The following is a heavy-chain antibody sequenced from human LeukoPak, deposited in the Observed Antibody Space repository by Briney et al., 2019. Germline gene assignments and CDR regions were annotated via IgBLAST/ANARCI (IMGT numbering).Heavy chain of an antibody. CDR3: ARVVDHDYGDYYLDY. J-gene: IGHJ4*02. CDR2: ISGSGGNT. Sequence: PGGSLRLSCAASGFTFSSYGMSWVRQAPGKGLEWVSAISGSGGNTYYADSVKGRFTISRDNSKNTLYLQMNSLRAEDTAVYYCARVVDHDYGDYYLDYWGQGTLVNGSS. CDR1: GFTFSSYG. D-gene: IGHD4-17*01. V-gene: IGHV3-23*01.